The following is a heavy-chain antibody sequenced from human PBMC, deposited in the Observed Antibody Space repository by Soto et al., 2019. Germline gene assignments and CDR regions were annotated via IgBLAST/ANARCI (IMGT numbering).Heavy chain of an antibody. J-gene: IGHJ3*02. V-gene: IGHV2-5*02. D-gene: IGHD3-9*01. Sequence: QITLKESGPTLVKPTQTLTLTCTFSGFSLSTSGVGVGCIRQPPGKALEWLALIYWDDDKHYSPSLKSRLTITKETSKNQVVLTMTSMDPVDTATYYCAHRFHDILTGYSPLDAFDIWGQGTMVTVSS. CDR2: IYWDDDK. CDR1: GFSLSTSGVG. CDR3: AHRFHDILTGYSPLDAFDI.